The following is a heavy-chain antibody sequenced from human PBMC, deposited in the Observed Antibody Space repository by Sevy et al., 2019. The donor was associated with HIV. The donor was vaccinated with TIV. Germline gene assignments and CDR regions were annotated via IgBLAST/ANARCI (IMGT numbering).Heavy chain of an antibody. CDR3: ARAWGAARHYFDY. CDR2: ISSSSSYI. CDR1: GFTFSSYS. V-gene: IGHV3-21*01. Sequence: GGSMRLSCAASGFTFSSYSMNWVRQAPGKGVEWVSSISSSSSYIYYADSVKGRFTISRDNAKNSLYLQMNSLRAEDTAVYYCARAWGAARHYFDYWGQGTLVTVSS. D-gene: IGHD6-6*01. J-gene: IGHJ4*02.